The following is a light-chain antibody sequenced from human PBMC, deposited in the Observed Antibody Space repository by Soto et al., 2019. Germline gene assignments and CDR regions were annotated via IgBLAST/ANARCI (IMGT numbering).Light chain of an antibody. CDR2: GAS. Sequence: PGERATLSCRASQSLSGDYLAWYQWKPGQPPRLLIYGASNRAAGIPDRFSCSGSGTDFTLTISRLEPEDFAVYYCQQFGRSSLYTFGQGTKLEIK. V-gene: IGKV3-20*01. CDR3: QQFGRSSLYT. CDR1: QSLSGDY. J-gene: IGKJ2*01.